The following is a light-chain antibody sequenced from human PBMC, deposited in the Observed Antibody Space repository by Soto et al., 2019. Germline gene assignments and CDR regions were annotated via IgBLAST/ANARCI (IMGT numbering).Light chain of an antibody. V-gene: IGLV2-14*01. Sequence: QSALTQPASVSASPGQSITISCTGTSSDVGASNYVSWYQQHPGKAPKLMIYEVSNRPSGVSNRFSGSKSGSTASLTISGLQAEDEADYYCSSYTSSSTPLYVFGTGTKLTVL. J-gene: IGLJ1*01. CDR3: SSYTSSSTPLYV. CDR2: EVS. CDR1: SSDVGASNY.